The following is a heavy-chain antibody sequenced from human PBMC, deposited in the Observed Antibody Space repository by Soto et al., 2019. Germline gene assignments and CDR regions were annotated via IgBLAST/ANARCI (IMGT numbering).Heavy chain of an antibody. V-gene: IGHV3-30-3*01. CDR1: GFTFSSYA. Sequence: GGSLRLSCVASGFTFSSYAMHWVRQAPGKGLEWLALISYDGSNEYYADSVKGRFIISRDNSKNTLYLQVNSLRAEDTAMYYCTRETMTIRLYFDYWGQGALVTVSS. J-gene: IGHJ4*02. CDR3: TRETMTIRLYFDY. D-gene: IGHD3-3*01. CDR2: ISYDGSNE.